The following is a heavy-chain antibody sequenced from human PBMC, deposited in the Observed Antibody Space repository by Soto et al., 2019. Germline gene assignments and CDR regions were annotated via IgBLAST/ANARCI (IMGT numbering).Heavy chain of an antibody. D-gene: IGHD5-18*01. CDR3: ARDPGSYGYSEGWFNP. V-gene: IGHV1-69*12. Sequence: QVQLVQSGAEVKKPGSSVKVSCKASGGTFSSYAISWVRQAPGQGLEWMGGIIPIFGTANYAQKFQGRVTITADESTSTAYMELSSLRSEDTAGYYCARDPGSYGYSEGWFNPWGQGTLVTVSS. J-gene: IGHJ5*02. CDR1: GGTFSSYA. CDR2: IIPIFGTA.